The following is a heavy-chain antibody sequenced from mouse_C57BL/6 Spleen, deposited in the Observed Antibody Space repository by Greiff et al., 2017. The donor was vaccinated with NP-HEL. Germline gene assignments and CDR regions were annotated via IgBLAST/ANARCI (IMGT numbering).Heavy chain of an antibody. CDR3: ARDPPYYGSSWWYFDV. Sequence: EVHLVESEGGLVQPGSSMKLSCTASGFTFSDYYMAWVRQVPEKGLEWVANINYDGSSTYYLDSLKSRFIISRDNAKNILYLQMSSLKSEDTATYYCARDPPYYGSSWWYFDVWGTGTTVTVSS. J-gene: IGHJ1*03. CDR1: GFTFSDYY. V-gene: IGHV5-16*01. D-gene: IGHD1-1*01. CDR2: INYDGSST.